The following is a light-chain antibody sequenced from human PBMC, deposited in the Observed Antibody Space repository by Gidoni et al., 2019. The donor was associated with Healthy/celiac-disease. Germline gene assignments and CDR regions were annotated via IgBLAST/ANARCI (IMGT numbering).Light chain of an antibody. CDR2: DGS. J-gene: IGKJ2*01. Sequence: DIQMTQSPSSLSASVGDRVTITCQASQDISNYLNWYQQKSGKAPKVLIYDGSNLETGVPTRFSGSGSGTDFTLTISSLQPEDIATYYCQQYDSLPLIFGQGTKLEI. CDR1: QDISNY. V-gene: IGKV1-33*01. CDR3: QQYDSLPLI.